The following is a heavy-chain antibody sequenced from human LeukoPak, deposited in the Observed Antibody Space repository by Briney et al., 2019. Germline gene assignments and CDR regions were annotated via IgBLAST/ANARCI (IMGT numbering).Heavy chain of an antibody. Sequence: GGSLRLSCAASGFTFSTNGMSWVRQAPGKGLEWVSAISGRTGSTYYSDSVKGRFTISRDNSKSTLYLQMDSLRAEDTAVYYCAKCGNSGCHLIDYWGQGTLVTVSS. J-gene: IGHJ4*02. CDR1: GFTFSTNG. V-gene: IGHV3-23*01. CDR2: ISGRTGST. CDR3: AKCGNSGCHLIDY. D-gene: IGHD5-12*01.